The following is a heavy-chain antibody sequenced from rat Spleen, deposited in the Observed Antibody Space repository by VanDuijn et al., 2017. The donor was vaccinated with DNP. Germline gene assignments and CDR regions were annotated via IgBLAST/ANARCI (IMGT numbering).Heavy chain of an antibody. D-gene: IGHD4-3*01. CDR1: GFTFSNFP. CDR3: TKNSGYYFDS. Sequence: EVQLVESGGGLVQPGRSLKLSCAASGFTFSNFPMVWVRQAPKKGLEWVATISTSCIRTYYPASVKGRFTISRDNAESSLYLQMNSLKSEDTATYYCTKNSGYYFDSWGQGVMVTVSP. J-gene: IGHJ2*01. V-gene: IGHV5-46*01. CDR2: ISTSCIRT.